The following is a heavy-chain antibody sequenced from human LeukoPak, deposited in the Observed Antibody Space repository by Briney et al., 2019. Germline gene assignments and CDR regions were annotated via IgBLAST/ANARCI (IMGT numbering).Heavy chain of an antibody. CDR3: ASRFYDFWSGYLVY. CDR2: IYYSGST. Sequence: PSETLSLTCTVSGGSISSSSYYWGWIRQPPGTGLEWIGSIYYSGSTYYNPSLKSRVTISVDTSKNQFSLKLSSVTTADTAVYYCASRFYDFWSGYLVYWGQGTLVTVSS. V-gene: IGHV4-39*01. J-gene: IGHJ4*02. D-gene: IGHD3-3*01. CDR1: GGSISSSSYY.